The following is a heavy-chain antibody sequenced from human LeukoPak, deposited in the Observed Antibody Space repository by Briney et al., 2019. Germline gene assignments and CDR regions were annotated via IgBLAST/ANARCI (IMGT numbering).Heavy chain of an antibody. D-gene: IGHD6-19*01. CDR1: GFTFSGYA. CDR2: ISYDGSNK. CDR3: AGDGVKWLFPLIYYFDY. J-gene: IGHJ4*02. V-gene: IGHV3-30*04. Sequence: GGSLRLSCAASGFTFSGYAMHWVRQAPGKGLEWVAVISYDGSNKYYADSVKGRFTISRDNSKNTLYLQMNSLRAEDTAVYYCAGDGVKWLFPLIYYFDYWGQGTLVTVSS.